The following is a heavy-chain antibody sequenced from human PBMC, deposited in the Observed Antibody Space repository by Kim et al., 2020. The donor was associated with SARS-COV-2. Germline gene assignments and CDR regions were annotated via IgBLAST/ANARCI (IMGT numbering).Heavy chain of an antibody. D-gene: IGHD3-10*01. J-gene: IGHJ4*02. Sequence: SETLSLTCTVSGGSISSYYWSWIRQPPGKGLEWIGYIYYSGSTNYNPSLKSRVTISVDTSKNQFSLKLSSVTAADTAVYYCARGFTMVPLDYWGQGTLVTVSS. V-gene: IGHV4-59*01. CDR1: GGSISSYY. CDR3: ARGFTMVPLDY. CDR2: IYYSGST.